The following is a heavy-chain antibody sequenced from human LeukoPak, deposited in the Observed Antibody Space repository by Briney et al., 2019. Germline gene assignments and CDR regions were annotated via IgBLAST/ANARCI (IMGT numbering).Heavy chain of an antibody. V-gene: IGHV4-30-4*01. CDR1: GGSVSNYY. CDR2: IYYSGST. Sequence: SETLSLTCAVSGGSVSNYYWSWIRQPPGKGLEWIGYIYYSGSTYYNPSLKSRVTISVDTSKNQFSLKLSSVTAADTAVYYCARAAVESYFDWLSTTRYYFDYWGQGTLVTVSS. CDR3: ARAAVESYFDWLSTTRYYFDY. D-gene: IGHD3-9*01. J-gene: IGHJ4*02.